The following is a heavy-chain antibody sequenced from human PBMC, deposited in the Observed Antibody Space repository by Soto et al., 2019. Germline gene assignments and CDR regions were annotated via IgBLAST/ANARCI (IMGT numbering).Heavy chain of an antibody. CDR1: GDSITSSSHY. V-gene: IGHV4-31*03. CDR3: AREGVVRGVIFNWFDP. D-gene: IGHD3-10*01. J-gene: IGHJ5*02. CDR2: IYYSGST. Sequence: PSETLSLTCTVSGDSITSSSHYWGWIRQHPGKGLEWIGYIYYSGSTYYNPSLKSRVTISVDTSKNQFSLKLSSVTAADTAVYYCAREGVVRGVIFNWFDPWGQGTLVTVSS.